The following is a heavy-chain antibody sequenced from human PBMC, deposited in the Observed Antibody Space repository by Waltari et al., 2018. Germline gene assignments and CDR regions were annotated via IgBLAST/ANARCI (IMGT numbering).Heavy chain of an antibody. CDR3: AGFGEDDP. CDR1: GFTFSSYA. V-gene: IGHV3-30*01. J-gene: IGHJ5*02. CDR2: ISYDGSNK. Sequence: QVQLVESGGGVVQPGRSLRLSCAASGFTFSSYAMHWVRQAPGKGLEWVAVISYDGSNKYYADSVKGRFTISRDNSKNTLYLQMNSLRAEDTAVYYCAGFGEDDPWGQGTLVTVSS. D-gene: IGHD3-10*01.